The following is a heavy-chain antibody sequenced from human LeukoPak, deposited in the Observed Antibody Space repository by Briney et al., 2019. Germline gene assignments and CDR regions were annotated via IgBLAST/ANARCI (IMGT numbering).Heavy chain of an antibody. J-gene: IGHJ3*02. CDR2: IKQDGSEK. V-gene: IGHV3-7*01. D-gene: IGHD2-2*01. CDR3: ARGAGGIVVVPAAPPSAFDI. Sequence: GGSLRLSCAASGFTFSSYWMSWVRQAPGKGLEWVANIKQDGSEKYYVDSVKGRFTISRDNAKNSLYLQMNSLRAEDTAVYYCARGAGGIVVVPAAPPSAFDIWGQGTMVTVSS. CDR1: GFTFSSYW.